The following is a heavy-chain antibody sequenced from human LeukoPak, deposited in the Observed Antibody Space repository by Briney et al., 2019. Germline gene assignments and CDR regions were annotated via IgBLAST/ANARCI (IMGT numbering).Heavy chain of an antibody. CDR3: AKGGSVYYYYYYGMDV. J-gene: IGHJ6*02. Sequence: GGSLRLSCAASEFAFSTYNMNWVRQAPGKGLEWVSYISTGSSTTYYADSVKGRFTISRDNSKNTLYLQMNSLRAEDTAVYYCAKGGSVYYYYYYGMDVWGQGTTVTVSS. CDR1: EFAFSTYN. D-gene: IGHD3-16*01. CDR2: ISTGSSTT. V-gene: IGHV3-48*01.